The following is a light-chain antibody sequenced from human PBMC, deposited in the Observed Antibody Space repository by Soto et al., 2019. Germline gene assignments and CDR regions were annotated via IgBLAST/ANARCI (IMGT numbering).Light chain of an antibody. CDR1: DTDVGQDKS. Sequence: QSVLTQAACVSGSRGQSIIISCVGRDTDVGQDKSVSWYQQGPGQAPKLLIFEVTNRPSGVSKRFSGSRSGNTASLTISGLQPDDEGDYFCVSYTDTDTLVFGTGTKVTVL. V-gene: IGLV2-14*01. CDR2: EVT. J-gene: IGLJ1*01. CDR3: VSYTDTDTLV.